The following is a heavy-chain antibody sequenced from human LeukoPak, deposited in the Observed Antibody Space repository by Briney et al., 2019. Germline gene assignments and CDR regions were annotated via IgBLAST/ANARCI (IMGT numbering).Heavy chain of an antibody. CDR2: ISWNSGSI. CDR3: AKQFDYGDYYFDY. Sequence: PGRSLRLSCAASGFSFDDYAMHWVRQAPGKGLEWVSGISWNSGSIDYADSVKGRFTISRDNSKNTLYLQMNSLRAEDTAVYYCAKQFDYGDYYFDYWGQGTLVTVSS. CDR1: GFSFDDYA. J-gene: IGHJ4*02. D-gene: IGHD4-17*01. V-gene: IGHV3-9*01.